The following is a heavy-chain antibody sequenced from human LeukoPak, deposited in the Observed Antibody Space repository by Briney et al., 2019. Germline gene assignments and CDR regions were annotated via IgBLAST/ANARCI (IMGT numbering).Heavy chain of an antibody. CDR3: ERDALHTAMAATDY. CDR2: ISGSGGST. J-gene: IGHJ4*02. V-gene: IGHV3-23*01. Sequence: GGSLRLSCAASGFTFSSYSMNLVRQAPGKGLEWVSAISGSGGSTYYADSVKGRFTISRDNSKNTLYLQMNSLRAEDTAVYYCERDALHTAMAATDYWGQGTLVTVSS. D-gene: IGHD5-18*01. CDR1: GFTFSSYS.